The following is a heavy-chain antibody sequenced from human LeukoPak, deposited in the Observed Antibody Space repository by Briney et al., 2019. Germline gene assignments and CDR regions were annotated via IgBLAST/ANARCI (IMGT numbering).Heavy chain of an antibody. CDR1: GFTVSSNY. J-gene: IGHJ4*02. D-gene: IGHD6-13*01. CDR2: IYSGGST. V-gene: IGHV3-53*01. Sequence: GGSLRLSCAASGFTVSSNYMSWVRQAPGKGLEWVSVIYSGGSTYYADSVKGRFTISRDNSKNTLYLQMNSLRAEDTAVYYCARGSIAAAGRAPFDYWGQGTLVTVSS. CDR3: ARGSIAAAGRAPFDY.